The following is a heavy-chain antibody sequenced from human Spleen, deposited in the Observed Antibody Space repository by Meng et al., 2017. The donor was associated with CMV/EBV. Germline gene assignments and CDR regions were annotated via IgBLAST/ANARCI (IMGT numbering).Heavy chain of an antibody. CDR1: GDSISGYY. D-gene: IGHD6-6*01. CDR2: IYYSGST. V-gene: IGHV4-59*01. CDR3: ARAKYSSSSWWFDP. J-gene: IGHJ5*02. Sequence: SETLSLTCTVSGDSISGYYWTWIRQPPGKGLEWIGYIYYSGSTNYNPSLKSRVTISVDTSKNQFSLKLSSVTAADTAVYYCARAKYSSSSWWFDPWGQGTLVTVSS.